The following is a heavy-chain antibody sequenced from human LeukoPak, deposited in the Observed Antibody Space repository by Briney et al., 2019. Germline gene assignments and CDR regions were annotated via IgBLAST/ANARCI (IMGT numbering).Heavy chain of an antibody. CDR3: ARDLAVAGTGDAFDI. CDR2: IIPIFGTA. Sequence: SVKVSCKASGGTFSSYAISWVRQAPGQGLEWMGGIIPIFGTANYAQTFQGRVTITTDESTSTAYMELSSLRSEDTAVYYCARDLAVAGTGDAFDIWGQGTMVTVSS. D-gene: IGHD6-19*01. CDR1: GGTFSSYA. V-gene: IGHV1-69*05. J-gene: IGHJ3*02.